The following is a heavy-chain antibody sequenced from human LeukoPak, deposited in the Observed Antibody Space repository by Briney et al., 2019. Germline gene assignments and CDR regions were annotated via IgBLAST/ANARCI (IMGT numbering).Heavy chain of an antibody. D-gene: IGHD2-15*01. CDR3: ARDGFCSGGGCSEGMNDY. V-gene: IGHV1-2*02. J-gene: IGHJ4*02. CDR1: GYTFTGYY. CDR2: INPNSGGT. Sequence: ASVKVSCKASGYTFTGYYMHWVRQAPGQGLEWMGWINPNSGGTNYAQKFQGRVTMTRDTSISTAYMELSSLRSDDTAVFYRARDGFCSGGGCSEGMNDYWGQGTLVTVSS.